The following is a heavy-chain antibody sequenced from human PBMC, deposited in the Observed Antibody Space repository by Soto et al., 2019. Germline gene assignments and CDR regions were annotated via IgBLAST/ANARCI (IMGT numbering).Heavy chain of an antibody. Sequence: ETLSLTCAVYGGSFSGYYWSWIRQPPGKGLEWIGEINHSGSTNYNPSLKSRVTISVDTSKNQFSLKLSSVTAADTAVYYCARGPSYGDYGDFDYWGQGTLVTVSS. CDR3: ARGPSYGDYGDFDY. J-gene: IGHJ4*02. D-gene: IGHD4-17*01. V-gene: IGHV4-34*01. CDR2: INHSGST. CDR1: GGSFSGYY.